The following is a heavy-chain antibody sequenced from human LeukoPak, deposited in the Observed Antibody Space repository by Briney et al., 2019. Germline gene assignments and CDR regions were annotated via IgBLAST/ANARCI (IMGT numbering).Heavy chain of an antibody. CDR2: IFYSGST. J-gene: IGHJ4*02. Sequence: SETLSLTCTVSGGSISTSNYYWGWIRQPPGKGLEWIGNIFYSGSTYYSPSLRSRGTISLDTSRNQFSLKLNSVTAADTAVYYCAREKGYMVRGKLGYWGQGTLVTVSS. CDR1: GGSISTSNYY. D-gene: IGHD3-10*01. CDR3: AREKGYMVRGKLGY. V-gene: IGHV4-39*07.